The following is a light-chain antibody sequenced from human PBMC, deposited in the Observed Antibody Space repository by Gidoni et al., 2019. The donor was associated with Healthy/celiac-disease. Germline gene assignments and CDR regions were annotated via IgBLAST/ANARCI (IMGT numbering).Light chain of an antibody. V-gene: IGKV3-15*01. J-gene: IGKJ1*01. Sequence: EILMTQSPATLSVSPGERATLSCRASQSVSSNLAWYQQKPGQAPRLLIYGASTRATGIPARFSGSGSGTECTLTISSLQSEDCAVYYCQQYNNWPRTFGEGTKVEIK. CDR1: QSVSSN. CDR2: GAS. CDR3: QQYNNWPRT.